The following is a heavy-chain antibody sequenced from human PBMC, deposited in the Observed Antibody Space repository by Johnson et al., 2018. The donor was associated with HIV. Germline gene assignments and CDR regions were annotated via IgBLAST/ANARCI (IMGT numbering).Heavy chain of an antibody. V-gene: IGHV3-74*02. CDR3: ATAGVVTIFGVVIPTDAFDI. Sequence: VQLVESGGGVVQPGRSLRLSCAASGFTFDDYGMSWVRQAPGKGLVWVSRINSDGSSTSYADSVKGRFTISRDNSKNTLYLQMNSLRAEDTAVYYCATAGVVTIFGVVIPTDAFDIWGQGTMVTVSS. D-gene: IGHD3-3*01. J-gene: IGHJ3*02. CDR1: GFTFDDYG. CDR2: INSDGSST.